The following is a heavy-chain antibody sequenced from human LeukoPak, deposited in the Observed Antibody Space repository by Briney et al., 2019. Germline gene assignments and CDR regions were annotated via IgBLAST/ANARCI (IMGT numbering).Heavy chain of an antibody. CDR3: AKDKDNYYDSSGYYLGYFDH. CDR2: ISGSGGST. D-gene: IGHD3-22*01. J-gene: IGHJ4*02. Sequence: QPGGSLRLSCAASGFTFSSYAMSWVRQAPGKGLEWVSAISGSGGSTYYADSVKGRFTISRDNSKNTVYLQMNNLRADDTAVYSCAKDKDNYYDSSGYYLGYFDHWGQGTLVIVSS. CDR1: GFTFSSYA. V-gene: IGHV3-23*01.